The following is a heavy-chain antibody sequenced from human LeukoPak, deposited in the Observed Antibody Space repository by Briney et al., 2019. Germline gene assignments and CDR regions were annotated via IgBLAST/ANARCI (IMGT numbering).Heavy chain of an antibody. CDR3: ARGRVYSGSYFFDY. Sequence: PSETLSLTCTVSGDSISSYYWNWVRQPPGKGLEWIGYIYYSGSTNYNPSLKSRVTISVDTSKNQFSLKLSSVTAADTAVYYCARGRVYSGSYFFDYWGQGTLVTVSS. V-gene: IGHV4-59*08. CDR2: IYYSGST. CDR1: GDSISSYY. D-gene: IGHD1-26*01. J-gene: IGHJ4*02.